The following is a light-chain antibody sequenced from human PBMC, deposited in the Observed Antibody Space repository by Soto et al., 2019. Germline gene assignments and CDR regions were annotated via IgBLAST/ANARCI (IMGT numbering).Light chain of an antibody. J-gene: IGKJ3*01. CDR2: AAS. CDR3: QQYNSAPFT. V-gene: IGKV1-27*01. Sequence: DIQMTQSPSSLAASVGDRVAITCRASQGISNYLAWYQQKPGKVPKLLIYAASTLPSGVPSRFSGSGSGTDFALTISSLQPEEVATYYCQQYNSAPFTFGPGTKVDIK. CDR1: QGISNY.